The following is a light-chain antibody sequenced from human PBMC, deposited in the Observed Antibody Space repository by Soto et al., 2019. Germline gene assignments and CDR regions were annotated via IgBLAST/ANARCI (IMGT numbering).Light chain of an antibody. CDR1: QSVSSSY. J-gene: IGKJ5*01. CDR2: GAS. V-gene: IGKV3-20*01. Sequence: ETVMTQSPATLSVSPGEIATLSCSASQSVSSSYVAWYQQKRGQAPRLLMYGASSRATGIPDRFSGSGSGTDFTLTISRLEPEDFVLYYCQHFRAFGQGTRLEIK. CDR3: QHFRA.